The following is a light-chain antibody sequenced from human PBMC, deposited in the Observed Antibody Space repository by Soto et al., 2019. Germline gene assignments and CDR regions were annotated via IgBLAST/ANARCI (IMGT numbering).Light chain of an antibody. CDR3: QQYGSPPYT. Sequence: EIVLTQSPGTLSLSPGERATLSCRASQSVSRNYLAWYQQKPGQAPSLLIYGASSRATGIPDRFSGSVSGTAFTLTISRLEPEDFAVYYCQQYGSPPYTFGQGTKLEIK. J-gene: IGKJ2*01. CDR1: QSVSRNY. CDR2: GAS. V-gene: IGKV3-20*01.